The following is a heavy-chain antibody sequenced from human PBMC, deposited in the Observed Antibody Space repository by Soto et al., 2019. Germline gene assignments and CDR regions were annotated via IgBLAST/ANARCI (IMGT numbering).Heavy chain of an antibody. CDR1: GGTFSSYR. CDR3: VRDSGAKLSSS. D-gene: IGHD6-13*01. J-gene: IGHJ4*02. Sequence: VASVKVSCKASGGTFSSYRINWVRQAPGQGLEWVGGIVPIYRTADYAQKFQGRVTITADEPARTSYMELRSLKSQDTAVYYCVRDSGAKLSSSWGQGTLVTVSS. CDR2: IVPIYRTA. V-gene: IGHV1-69*13.